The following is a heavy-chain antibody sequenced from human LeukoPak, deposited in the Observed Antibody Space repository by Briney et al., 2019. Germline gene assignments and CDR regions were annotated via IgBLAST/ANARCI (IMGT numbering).Heavy chain of an antibody. Sequence: ASVKVSCKASGYTFTSYGISWVRQAPGQGLEWMGWISAYNGNTNYAQKLQGRVTMTTDTSTSTAYMELGSLRSDDTAVYYCALTKDIVVVPAAQFDYWGQGTLVTVSS. V-gene: IGHV1-18*04. CDR1: GYTFTSYG. D-gene: IGHD2-2*01. J-gene: IGHJ4*02. CDR3: ALTKDIVVVPAAQFDY. CDR2: ISAYNGNT.